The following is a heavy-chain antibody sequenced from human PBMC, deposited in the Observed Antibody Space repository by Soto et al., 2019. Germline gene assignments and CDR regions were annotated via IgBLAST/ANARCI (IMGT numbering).Heavy chain of an antibody. Sequence: GGSLRLSCAASGFTFSSYAMSWVRQAPGKGLEWVSAISGSGGSTYYADSVKGRFTISRDNSKNTLYLQMNSLRAEDTAVYYCAKRIQRYYYYGMDVWGQGTTVTVSS. J-gene: IGHJ6*02. CDR1: GFTFSSYA. CDR3: AKRIQRYYYYGMDV. CDR2: ISGSGGST. V-gene: IGHV3-23*01. D-gene: IGHD5-18*01.